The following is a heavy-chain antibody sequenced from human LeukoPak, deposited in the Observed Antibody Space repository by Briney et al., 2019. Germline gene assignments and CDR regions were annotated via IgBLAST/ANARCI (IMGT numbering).Heavy chain of an antibody. CDR3: ARGGALRFDS. CDR1: GFTFSDYY. D-gene: IGHD3-16*01. CDR2: ISTSSSYT. J-gene: IGHJ5*01. V-gene: IGHV3-11*05. Sequence: GGSVRLSCAASGFTFSDYYMSWNRQAPGKGLEWVSKISTSSSYTHYADSVKGRFTTSRDNAKNSLYLQMNSLRAEDTAVYYCARGGALRFDSWVQGTLATVTS.